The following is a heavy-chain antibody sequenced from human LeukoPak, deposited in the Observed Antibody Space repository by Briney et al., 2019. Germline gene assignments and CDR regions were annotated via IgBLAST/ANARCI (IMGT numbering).Heavy chain of an antibody. D-gene: IGHD2-2*01. V-gene: IGHV1-2*02. CDR2: INPNSGGT. J-gene: IGHJ4*02. Sequence: ASVKVSCKAPGYTFTGYYMNWVRQAPGQGLEWMGWINPNSGGTNYAQKFQGRDTMTRDTSISTAYMELSRLRSDDTAVYYCARVIGRIVVVPAAIGYWGQGTLVTVSS. CDR3: ARVIGRIVVVPAAIGY. CDR1: GYTFTGYY.